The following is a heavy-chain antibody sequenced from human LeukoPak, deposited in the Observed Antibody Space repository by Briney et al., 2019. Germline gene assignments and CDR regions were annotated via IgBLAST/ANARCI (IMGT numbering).Heavy chain of an antibody. Sequence: GGSLRLSCAASGFTSSSYAMSWVRQAPGKGLEWVSGISGSGGSTYYADSVKGRFTISRDNSKNTLYLQMNSLRAEDTAVYYCANYGYCSSTSCEGAIDYWGQGTLVTVSS. D-gene: IGHD2-2*01. J-gene: IGHJ4*02. CDR2: ISGSGGST. CDR3: ANYGYCSSTSCEGAIDY. V-gene: IGHV3-23*01. CDR1: GFTSSSYA.